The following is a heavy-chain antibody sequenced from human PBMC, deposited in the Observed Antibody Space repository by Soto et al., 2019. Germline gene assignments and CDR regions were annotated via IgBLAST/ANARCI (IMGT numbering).Heavy chain of an antibody. CDR2: ISAYNGNT. J-gene: IGHJ6*02. CDR3: ARAPLEYCSGGSCYSYYYYYGMDV. D-gene: IGHD2-15*01. V-gene: IGHV1-18*01. Sequence: QVPLVQSGAEVKKPGASVKVSCKASGYTFTSYGISWVRQAPGQGLEWMGWISAYNGNTNYAQKLQGRVTMTTDTSTSTAYMELRSLRSDDTAVYYCARAPLEYCSGGSCYSYYYYYGMDVWGQGTTVTVSS. CDR1: GYTFTSYG.